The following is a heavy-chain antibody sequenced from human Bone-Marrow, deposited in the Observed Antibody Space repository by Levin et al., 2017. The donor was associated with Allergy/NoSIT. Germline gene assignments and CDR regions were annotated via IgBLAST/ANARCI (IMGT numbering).Heavy chain of an antibody. CDR1: GFTFRSSS. CDR3: ARDGRDLIRGRFFGYSGYDSSTFDY. CDR2: ISSSSSYI. V-gene: IGHV3-21*01. Sequence: LSLPCAASGFTFRSSSMNWVRQAPGKGLEWVSSISSSSSYIYYADSVKGRFTISRDNAKNSLYLQMNSLRAEDTAVYYCARDGRDLIRGRFFGYSGYDSSTFDYWGQGTLVTVSS. J-gene: IGHJ4*02. D-gene: IGHD5-12*01.